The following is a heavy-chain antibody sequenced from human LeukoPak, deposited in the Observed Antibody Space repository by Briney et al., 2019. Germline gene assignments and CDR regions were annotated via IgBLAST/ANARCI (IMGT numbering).Heavy chain of an antibody. D-gene: IGHD4-11*01. J-gene: IGHJ3*02. CDR2: IIPIFGTA. CDR3: ARASNYGIGDAFDI. Sequence: SVKVSCKASGYTFTSYGISWVRQAPGQGLEWMGGIIPIFGTANYAQKFQGKVTITTDESTSTAYMELSSLRSEDTAVYYCARASNYGIGDAFDIWGQGTMVTVSS. CDR1: GYTFTSYG. V-gene: IGHV1-69*05.